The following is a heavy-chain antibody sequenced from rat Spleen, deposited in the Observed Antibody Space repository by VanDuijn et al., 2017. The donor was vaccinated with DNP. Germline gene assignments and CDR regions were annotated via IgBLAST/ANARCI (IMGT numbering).Heavy chain of an antibody. CDR1: GFSFSKYG. Sequence: EVNLVESGGGLVQPGRSLKLSCVASGFSFSKYGMAWVRQAPTKGLAWVASISTSGEYTHYRDSVKGRFTISRDNAKDTQYLQMDSLRSEDTATYYCATWVYGGYEDWFAYWGQGTLVTVSS. CDR2: ISTSGEYT. J-gene: IGHJ3*01. D-gene: IGHD1-11*01. CDR3: ATWVYGGYEDWFAY. V-gene: IGHV5S13*01.